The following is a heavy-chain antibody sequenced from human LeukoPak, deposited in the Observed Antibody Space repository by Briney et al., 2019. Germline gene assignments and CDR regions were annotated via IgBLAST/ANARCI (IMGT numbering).Heavy chain of an antibody. CDR2: INQGGSEK. D-gene: IGHD2-2*01. CDR1: GFTFNSHW. Sequence: GGSLRPSCTASGFTFNSHWRAWVRQAPGKGRNWLPNINQGGSEKYYVDSVKGRFTISRDNAKNSLYLQMNSLRAEDTAVYYCARDMVPAGIAFDYWGQGALVTVSS. J-gene: IGHJ4*02. V-gene: IGHV3-7*03. CDR3: ARDMVPAGIAFDY.